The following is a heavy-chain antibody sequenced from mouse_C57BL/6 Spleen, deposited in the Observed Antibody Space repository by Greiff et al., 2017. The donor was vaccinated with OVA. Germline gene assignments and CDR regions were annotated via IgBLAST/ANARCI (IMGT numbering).Heavy chain of an antibody. Sequence: QVQLQQPGAELVMPGASVKLSCKASGYTFTSYWMHWVKQRPGQGLEWIGEIDPSDSYTNYNQKFKGKSTLTVDKSSSTAYMQLSSLTSEDSAVYYCARDDGVIRYFDYWGQGTTLTVSS. CDR2: IDPSDSYT. CDR3: ARDDGVIRYFDY. J-gene: IGHJ2*01. D-gene: IGHD1-1*01. V-gene: IGHV1-69*01. CDR1: GYTFTSYW.